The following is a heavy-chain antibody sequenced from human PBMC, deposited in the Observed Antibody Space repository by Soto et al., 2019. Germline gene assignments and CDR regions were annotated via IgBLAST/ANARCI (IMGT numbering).Heavy chain of an antibody. CDR1: GGSISSYY. CDR3: ARLKSDPNYDYIFLESSRFDP. J-gene: IGHJ5*02. V-gene: IGHV4-59*01. D-gene: IGHD3-16*01. Sequence: ASETLSLTCTVSGGSISSYYWSWIRQPPGKGLEWIGYIYYSGSTNYNPSLKSRVTISVDTSKNQFSLKLSSVTAADTAVYCCARLKSDPNYDYIFLESSRFDPWGQGTLVTVSS. CDR2: IYYSGST.